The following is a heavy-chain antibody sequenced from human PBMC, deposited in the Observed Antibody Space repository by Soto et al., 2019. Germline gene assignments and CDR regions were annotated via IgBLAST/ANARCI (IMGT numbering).Heavy chain of an antibody. CDR1: GFTLRNYA. V-gene: IGHV3-23*01. CDR3: AKDLMDPRTDCSSTSCLGWFDP. Sequence: DVQLLESGGGLVQPGGSLRLSCAASGFTLRNYAMAWVRQAPGKGLEWVSTIGGGGDSTYYADSVKGRFTISRDNSKNTLYLQMNSLRAEDTAVYYCAKDLMDPRTDCSSTSCLGWFDPWGQGTLVTVSA. J-gene: IGHJ5*02. D-gene: IGHD2-2*01. CDR2: IGGGGDST.